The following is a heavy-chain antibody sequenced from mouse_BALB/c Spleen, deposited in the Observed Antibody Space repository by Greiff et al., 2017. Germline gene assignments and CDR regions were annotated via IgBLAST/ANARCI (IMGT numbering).Heavy chain of an antibody. V-gene: IGHV14-4*02. Sequence: EVQLQESGAELVRSGASVKLSCTASGFNIKDYYMHWVKQRPEQGLEWIGWIDPENGDTEYAPKFQGKATMTADTSSNTAYLQLSSLTSEDTAVYYCNVIYYGNFDYWGQGTTLTVSS. CDR1: GFNIKDYY. D-gene: IGHD2-1*01. J-gene: IGHJ2*01. CDR2: IDPENGDT. CDR3: NVIYYGNFDY.